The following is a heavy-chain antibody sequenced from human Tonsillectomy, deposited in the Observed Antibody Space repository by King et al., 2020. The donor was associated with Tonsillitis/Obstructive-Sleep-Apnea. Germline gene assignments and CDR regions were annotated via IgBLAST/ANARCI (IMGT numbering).Heavy chain of an antibody. Sequence: VQLVESGGGLVKPGGSLRLSCAASGFIFSTYRMNWVRQAPGKGLEWVSSISSSSDYIYYADSVKGRFTISRDNAKNSLYLQMNSLRAEDTAVYYCARADRDTAPFDYWGQGTLVTVSS. V-gene: IGHV3-21*01. CDR3: ARADRDTAPFDY. J-gene: IGHJ4*02. CDR1: GFIFSTYR. CDR2: ISSSSDYI. D-gene: IGHD5-18*01.